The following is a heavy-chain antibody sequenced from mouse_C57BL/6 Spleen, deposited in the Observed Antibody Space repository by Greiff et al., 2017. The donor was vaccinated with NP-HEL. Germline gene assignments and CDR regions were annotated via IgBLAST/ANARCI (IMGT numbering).Heavy chain of an antibody. V-gene: IGHV1-9*01. CDR3: ARVYYDYEGVYYAMDY. Sequence: VQLQQSGAELMKPGASVKLSCKATGYTFTGYWIEWVKQRPGHGLEWIGEILPGSGSTNYNEKFKGKATFTADTSSNTAYMQLSSLTTEDSAIYYCARVYYDYEGVYYAMDYWGQGTSVTVSS. D-gene: IGHD2-4*01. J-gene: IGHJ4*01. CDR2: ILPGSGST. CDR1: GYTFTGYW.